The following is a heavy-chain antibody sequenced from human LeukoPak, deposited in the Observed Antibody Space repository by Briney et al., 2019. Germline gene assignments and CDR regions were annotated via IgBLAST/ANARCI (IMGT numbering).Heavy chain of an antibody. V-gene: IGHV3-74*01. CDR3: VRGSLRLPRSTPDY. CDR1: GFSFTNYW. J-gene: IGHJ4*02. CDR2: ISSDGSVT. D-gene: IGHD2-21*02. Sequence: GGSLRLSCAVSGFSFTNYWMHWVRQDPGKGLVWVPYISSDGSVTRYADSVKGRFTISRDNAVNTLYLQMNSLRVEDTAVYYCVRGSLRLPRSTPDYWGQGTLVTVSP.